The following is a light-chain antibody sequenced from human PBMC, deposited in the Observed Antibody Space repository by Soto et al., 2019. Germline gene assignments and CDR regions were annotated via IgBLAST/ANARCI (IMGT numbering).Light chain of an antibody. CDR3: QQFDNSLWT. Sequence: EIVLTQSPGTLSLSPGERATLSCGASQSVSSSYLAWYQQKPGQAPRLLIYGASSRATGIPDWFSGSGSGTDFTLTISRLEPEDFAVYYCQQFDNSLWTFGQGTKVEIK. J-gene: IGKJ1*01. V-gene: IGKV3-20*01. CDR1: QSVSSSY. CDR2: GAS.